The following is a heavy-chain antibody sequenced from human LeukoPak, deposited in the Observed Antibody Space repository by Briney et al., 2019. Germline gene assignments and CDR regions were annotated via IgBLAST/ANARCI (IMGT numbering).Heavy chain of an antibody. J-gene: IGHJ6*02. Sequence: PGRSLRLSCAASGFTFSSYGMHWVRQAPGKGLEWVAVISYDGSDKYSADSVKGRFTISRDNAKNSLYLQMNSLRAEDTALYYCAKDIDGSAYYYYYGMDVWGQGTTVTVSS. CDR2: ISYDGSDK. V-gene: IGHV3-30*18. D-gene: IGHD3-10*01. CDR1: GFTFSSYG. CDR3: AKDIDGSAYYYYYGMDV.